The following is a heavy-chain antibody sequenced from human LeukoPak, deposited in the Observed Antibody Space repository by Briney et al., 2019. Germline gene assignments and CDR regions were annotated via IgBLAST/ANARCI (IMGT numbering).Heavy chain of an antibody. CDR1: GFTFCSHA. D-gene: IGHD6-19*01. CDR3: GKTTVGYGSGQKPAWPVDY. CDR2: IFGSGGSP. V-gene: IGHV3-23*01. J-gene: IGHJ4*02. Sequence: GGSLRLSCEASGFTFCSHAMYWVRQAPGKGLEWVAGIFGSGGSPHYADPVKGRFTISRDNSRNTVYLQINSLRAEDTAVYYCGKTTVGYGSGQKPAWPVDYWGQGTLVTVSS.